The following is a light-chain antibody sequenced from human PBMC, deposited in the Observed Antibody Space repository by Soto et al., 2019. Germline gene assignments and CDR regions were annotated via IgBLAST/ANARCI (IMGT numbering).Light chain of an antibody. Sequence: EIVLTQSPATLSLSPGDRATLSCRASPSVNSSLAWYQQKPGQAPRLLIYDASNRATGIPARFSGSGSGTDFTLTISSLEPEDFAVYYCQQRSNWPSTFGGGTKVEIK. CDR2: DAS. V-gene: IGKV3-11*01. CDR3: QQRSNWPST. CDR1: PSVNSS. J-gene: IGKJ4*01.